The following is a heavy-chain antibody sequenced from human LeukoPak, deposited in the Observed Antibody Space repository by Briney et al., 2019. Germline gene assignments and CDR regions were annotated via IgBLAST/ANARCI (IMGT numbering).Heavy chain of an antibody. V-gene: IGHV4-39*07. CDR2: IYYSGST. Sequence: SETLSLTCTVSGGSISSSSYYWGWIRQPPGKGLEWIGSIYYSGSTYYNPSLKSRVTISVDTSKNQFSLKLSSVTAADTAVYYCASSNGGNPDYCYYYGMDVWGQGATVTLSS. CDR1: GGSISSSSYY. D-gene: IGHD4-23*01. J-gene: IGHJ6*02. CDR3: ASSNGGNPDYCYYYGMDV.